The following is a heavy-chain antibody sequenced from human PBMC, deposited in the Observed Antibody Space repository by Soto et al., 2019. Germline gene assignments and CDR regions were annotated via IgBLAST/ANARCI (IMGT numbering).Heavy chain of an antibody. CDR2: IYYSGST. CDR3: ARVGGFGATTSDY. Sequence: QVQLQESGPGLVKPSQTLSLTCTVSGGSISSGDYYWSWIRQPPGKGLEWIGYIYYSGSTYYNPSLKSGVTISVDTSKNQLSLKLSSVTAVDTAVYYCARVGGFGATTSDYWGQGTLVTVSS. D-gene: IGHD3-10*01. V-gene: IGHV4-30-4*01. J-gene: IGHJ4*02. CDR1: GGSISSGDYY.